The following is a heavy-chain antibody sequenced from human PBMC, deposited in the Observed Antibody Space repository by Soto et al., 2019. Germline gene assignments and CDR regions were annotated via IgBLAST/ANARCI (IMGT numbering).Heavy chain of an antibody. CDR3: PKFPSP. Sequence: QLQLQESGSGLVKPSQTLSLTCAVSGGSISSGGYSWSWIRQPPGKGLEWIGYIYHSGSTYYNPSLKSRVTISVDSSKNQSPLSLGPVPAAATALYSCPKFPSPWGQGTLATV. CDR2: IYHSGST. CDR1: GGSISSGGYS. V-gene: IGHV4-30-2*01. J-gene: IGHJ5*02.